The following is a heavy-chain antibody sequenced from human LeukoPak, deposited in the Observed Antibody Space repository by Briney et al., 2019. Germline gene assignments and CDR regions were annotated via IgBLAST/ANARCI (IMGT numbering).Heavy chain of an antibody. CDR2: IYYSGST. Sequence: PSETLSLTCTVSGGSISSSSYYWGWIRQPPGKGLEWIGSIYYSGSTYYNPSLKSRVTISVDTSKNQFSLKLSSVTAADTAVYYCALIGGSYRPFDYWGQGTLVTVSS. V-gene: IGHV4-39*07. D-gene: IGHD1-26*01. CDR3: ALIGGSYRPFDY. J-gene: IGHJ4*02. CDR1: GGSISSSSYY.